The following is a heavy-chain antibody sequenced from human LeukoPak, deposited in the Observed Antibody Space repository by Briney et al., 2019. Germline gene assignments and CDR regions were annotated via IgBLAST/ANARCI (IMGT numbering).Heavy chain of an antibody. D-gene: IGHD6-13*01. CDR2: INPNSGGT. CDR1: GYTFTGYY. J-gene: IGHJ5*02. CDR3: ARSSIAAAGTLDP. V-gene: IGHV1-2*02. Sequence: APVKVSCKASGYTFTGYYMHWVRQAPGQGLEWMGWINPNSGGTNYAQKFQGRVTMTRDTSISTAYMELSRLRSDDTAVYYCARSSIAAAGTLDPWGQGTLVTVSS.